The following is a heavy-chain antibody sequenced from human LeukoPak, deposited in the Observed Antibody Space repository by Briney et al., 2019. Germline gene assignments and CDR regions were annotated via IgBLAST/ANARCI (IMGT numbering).Heavy chain of an antibody. D-gene: IGHD6-19*01. Sequence: GRSLRLSCAASGFTFSTYAMHWVRRAPGKGLEWVAAISYDGSNKNYADSVKGRFTISRDNSKNTLYLQMNSLRAEDTAVYYCARGVRIAVAGYIDYWGQGTLVTVSS. CDR3: ARGVRIAVAGYIDY. CDR2: ISYDGSNK. J-gene: IGHJ4*02. V-gene: IGHV3-30*04. CDR1: GFTFSTYA.